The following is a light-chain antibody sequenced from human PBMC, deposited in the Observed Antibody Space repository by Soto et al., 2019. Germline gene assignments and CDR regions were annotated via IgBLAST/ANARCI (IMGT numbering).Light chain of an antibody. CDR2: QAS. J-gene: IGKJ1*01. CDR3: KKYNSISVAT. Sequence: DVQMTQSPSTLSASVGDRVTITCRASQNINTWLAWYQHKPGKAPKVLIYQASTLESGVPSRFSGSGSGTEFPSTISSLQPVVFEDYNCKKYNSISVATSGQGTKVEIK. CDR1: QNINTW. V-gene: IGKV1-5*03.